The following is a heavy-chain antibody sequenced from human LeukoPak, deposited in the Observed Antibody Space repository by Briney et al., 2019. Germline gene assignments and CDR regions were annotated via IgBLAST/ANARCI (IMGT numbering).Heavy chain of an antibody. CDR2: ISYDGSNK. CDR1: GFTFSSYG. CDR3: AREGEAAMYYYYGMDV. V-gene: IGHV3-30*03. Sequence: GRSLRLSCAASGFTFSSYGMHWVRQAPGKGLEWVAVISYDGSNKYYADSVKGRFTISRDNSKNTLYLQMNSLRAEDTAVYYCAREGEAAMYYYYGMDVWGQGTTVTVSS. J-gene: IGHJ6*02. D-gene: IGHD2-2*01.